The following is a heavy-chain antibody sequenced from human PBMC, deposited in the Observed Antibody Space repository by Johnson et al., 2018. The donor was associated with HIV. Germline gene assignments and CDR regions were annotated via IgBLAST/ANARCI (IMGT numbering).Heavy chain of an antibody. CDR2: IYSGGST. J-gene: IGHJ3*02. D-gene: IGHD5-18*01. V-gene: IGHV3-66*02. Sequence: VQLVESGGGLVQPGGSRRLSCAASGFTVSSNYMSWVRQAPGKGLEWVSVIYSGGSTYYADSVKGRFTISRDNSKNTLYLQMNSLRAEDTAVYYCARDRGGYSYGYDSDACDIWGQGTMVTVSS. CDR1: GFTVSSNY. CDR3: ARDRGGYSYGYDSDACDI.